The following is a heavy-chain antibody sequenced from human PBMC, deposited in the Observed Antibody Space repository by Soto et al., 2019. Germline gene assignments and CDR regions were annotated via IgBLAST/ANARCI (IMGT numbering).Heavy chain of an antibody. CDR1: GGSISSGGYS. CDR3: ARGEEYQLLFFDY. J-gene: IGHJ4*02. D-gene: IGHD2-2*01. V-gene: IGHV4-30-2*01. CDR2: IYHSGST. Sequence: PSETLSLTCAVSGGSISSGGYSWSWIRQPPGKGLEWIGYIYHSGSTYYNPSLKSRVTISVDRSKNQFSLKLSSVTAADTAVYYCARGEEYQLLFFDYWGQGTLVTVSS.